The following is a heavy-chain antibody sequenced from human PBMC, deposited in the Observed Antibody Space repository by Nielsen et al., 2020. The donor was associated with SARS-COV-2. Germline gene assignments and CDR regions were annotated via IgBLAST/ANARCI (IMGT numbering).Heavy chain of an antibody. D-gene: IGHD4-17*01. J-gene: IGHJ3*02. Sequence: SETLSLTCTVSGGSISSGDYYWSWIRQPPGKGLEWIGYIYYSGSTYYNPSLKSRVTISVDTSKTQFSLELSSVTAADTAVYYCARDYSGDYLDAFDIGGQGTEVIVSS. CDR3: ARDYSGDYLDAFDI. V-gene: IGHV4-30-4*02. CDR2: IYYSGST. CDR1: GGSISSGDYY.